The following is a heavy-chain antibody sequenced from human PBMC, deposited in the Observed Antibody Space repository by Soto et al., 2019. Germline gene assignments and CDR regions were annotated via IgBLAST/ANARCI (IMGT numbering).Heavy chain of an antibody. Sequence: HPGGSLRLSCTASGFTFSNFEMNWVRQAPGKGPEHVSYISNSGSTIKYADSVKGRFTTSRDNAKNSLYLQMNSLRAEDTGFYYCARARSVEVASNWFDTWGQGTLVTVSS. J-gene: IGHJ5*02. V-gene: IGHV3-48*03. D-gene: IGHD2-15*01. CDR1: GFTFSNFE. CDR3: ARARSVEVASNWFDT. CDR2: ISNSGSTI.